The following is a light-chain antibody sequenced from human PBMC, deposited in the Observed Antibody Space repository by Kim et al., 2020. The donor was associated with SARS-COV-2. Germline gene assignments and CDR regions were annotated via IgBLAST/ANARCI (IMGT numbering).Light chain of an antibody. CDR1: SLRSYY. Sequence: GQTVRIKCQGDSLRSYYASWYQQKPGQAPVLVIYGKNNRPSGIPDRFSGSSSGNTASLTITGAQAEDEADYYCNSRDSSGNPHYVFGTGTKVTVL. J-gene: IGLJ1*01. V-gene: IGLV3-19*01. CDR2: GKN. CDR3: NSRDSSGNPHYV.